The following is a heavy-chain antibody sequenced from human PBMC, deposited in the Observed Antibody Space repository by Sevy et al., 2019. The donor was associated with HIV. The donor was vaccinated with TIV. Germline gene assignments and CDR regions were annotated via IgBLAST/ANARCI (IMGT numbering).Heavy chain of an antibody. CDR3: ARDTYRRDYYYGMDV. V-gene: IGHV3-33*01. Sequence: GGSLRLSCAASGFTFSSYGMHWVRQAPGKGLEWVAVIWYDGSNKYYADSVKGRFTISRDNSKNTLYLQMNSLRAEDTAVYYCARDTYRRDYYYGMDVWGQGTAVTVSS. CDR2: IWYDGSNK. J-gene: IGHJ6*02. D-gene: IGHD2-2*01. CDR1: GFTFSSYG.